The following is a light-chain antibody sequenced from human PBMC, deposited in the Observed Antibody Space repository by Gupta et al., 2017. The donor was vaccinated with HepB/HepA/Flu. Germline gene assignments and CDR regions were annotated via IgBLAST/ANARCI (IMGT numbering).Light chain of an antibody. CDR2: DAS. CDR1: QGVSSH. CDR3: HQDNTLIS. V-gene: IGKV3-15*01. J-gene: IGKJ4*01. Sequence: EVVMTQSPATLSVSPGERATLSCRASQGVSSHLDWYQQRPGQSPRLIIYDASNSASGIPDRFSGSGYGKDFTLTSSRRQYEDFAVYYGHQDNTLISCGRGTKVDIK.